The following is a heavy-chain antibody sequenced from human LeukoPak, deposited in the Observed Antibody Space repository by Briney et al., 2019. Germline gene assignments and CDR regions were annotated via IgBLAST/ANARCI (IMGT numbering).Heavy chain of an antibody. Sequence: SGGSLRLSCAASGFTFSSYAMHWVRQAPGKGLEWVAVISYDGSNKYYADSVKGRFTISRDNSKNTLYLQMNSLRAEDTAVYYCARDLNHYFDYWGQGTLVTVSS. CDR3: ARDLNHYFDY. V-gene: IGHV3-30*04. J-gene: IGHJ4*02. CDR2: ISYDGSNK. CDR1: GFTFSSYA.